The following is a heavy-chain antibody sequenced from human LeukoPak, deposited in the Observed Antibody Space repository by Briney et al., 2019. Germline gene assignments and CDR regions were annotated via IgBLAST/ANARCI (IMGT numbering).Heavy chain of an antibody. CDR3: AKELGYCSGGSCYDFLDY. CDR1: GFTFSSYG. V-gene: IGHV3-30*18. J-gene: IGHJ4*02. Sequence: GGSLRLSCAASGFTFSSYGMHWVRQAPGKGLEWVAVISYDGSNKYYADSVKGRFTISRDNSKNTLYLQMNSLRAEDTAVYYCAKELGYCSGGSCYDFLDYWGQGTLVTVSS. CDR2: ISYDGSNK. D-gene: IGHD2-15*01.